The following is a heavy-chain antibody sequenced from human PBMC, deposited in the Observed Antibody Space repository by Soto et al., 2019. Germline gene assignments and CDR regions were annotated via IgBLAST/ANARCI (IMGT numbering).Heavy chain of an antibody. D-gene: IGHD4-4*01. CDR3: ASSLDIQYWNWFDP. CDR2: INHSGST. J-gene: IGHJ5*02. V-gene: IGHV4-34*01. CDR1: GGSFSGYY. Sequence: SETLSLTCAVYGGSFSGYYWSWIRQPPGKGLEWTGEINHSGSTNYNPSLKSRVTISVDTSKNQFSLKLSSVTAADTAVYYCASSLDIQYWNWFDPWGQGTLVTVSS.